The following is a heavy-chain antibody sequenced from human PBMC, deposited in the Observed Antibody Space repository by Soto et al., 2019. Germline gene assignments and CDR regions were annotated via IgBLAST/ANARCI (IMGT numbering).Heavy chain of an antibody. CDR1: GGSISSGDYY. CDR2: IYYSGST. V-gene: IGHV4-30-4*01. Sequence: PSETLSLTCTVSGGSISSGDYYWSWIRQPPGKGLEWIGYIYYSGSTYYNPSLKSRVTISVDTSQNQFSLKLSSVTAADTAVYYCARVGRHYDSSGYYSYYFDYWGQGTLVTVSS. D-gene: IGHD3-22*01. CDR3: ARVGRHYDSSGYYSYYFDY. J-gene: IGHJ4*02.